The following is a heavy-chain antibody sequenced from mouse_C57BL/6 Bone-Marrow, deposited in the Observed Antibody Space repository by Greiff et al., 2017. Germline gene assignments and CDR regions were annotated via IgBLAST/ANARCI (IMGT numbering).Heavy chain of an antibody. D-gene: IGHD2-5*01. V-gene: IGHV1-36*01. CDR1: GFTFTDYY. CDR2: VYPYNGGT. CDR3: ASGRYYSNTFYAMDY. Sequence: EVQLQQSGPVLVKPGPSVKISCKASGFTFTDYYMHWVKQSHGKSLEWIGLVYPYNGGTSYNQKLKGKATLTVYTSSSTAYMELNSLTSEDSSVYYCASGRYYSNTFYAMDYWGQGTSVTVSS. J-gene: IGHJ4*01.